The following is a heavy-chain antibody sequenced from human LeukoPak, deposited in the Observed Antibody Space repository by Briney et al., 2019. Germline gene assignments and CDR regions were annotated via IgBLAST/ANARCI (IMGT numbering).Heavy chain of an antibody. CDR1: GYTFTSYD. CDR3: ATQMAHWYFDL. J-gene: IGHJ2*01. V-gene: IGHV1-69*13. D-gene: IGHD2-8*01. Sequence: ASVKVSCKASGYTFTSYDINWVRQATGQGLEWMGGIIPIFGTANYAQKFQGRVTITADESTSTAYMELSSLRSEDTAVYYCATQMAHWYFDLWGRGTLVTVSS. CDR2: IIPIFGTA.